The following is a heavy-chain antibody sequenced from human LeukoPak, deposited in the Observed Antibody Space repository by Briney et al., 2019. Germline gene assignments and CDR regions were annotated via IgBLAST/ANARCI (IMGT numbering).Heavy chain of an antibody. CDR2: MNPNSGNT. CDR3: ARDYRPHYYDSSGYLT. Sequence: GASVKVSCKASGYTFTSYDINWVRQATGQGLEWMGWMNPNSGNTGYAQKFQGRVTITRNTSISTAYMELSSLRSEDTAEYYCARDYRPHYYDSSGYLTWGQGTLVTVSS. CDR1: GYTFTSYD. J-gene: IGHJ4*02. D-gene: IGHD3-22*01. V-gene: IGHV1-8*03.